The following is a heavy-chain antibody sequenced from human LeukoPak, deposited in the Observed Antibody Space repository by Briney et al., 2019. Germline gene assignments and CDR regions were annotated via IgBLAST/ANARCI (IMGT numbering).Heavy chain of an antibody. CDR2: IYYSGST. J-gene: IGHJ6*02. Sequence: PSETLSLTCTVSGGSISSSSYYWGWIRQPPGKGLEWIGSIYYSGSTYYNPSLKSRVTISVDTSKNQFSLKLSSVTAADTAVYYCAREGYGTMVRGVRFGMDVWGQGTTVTVSS. CDR1: GGSISSSSYY. V-gene: IGHV4-39*07. D-gene: IGHD3-10*01. CDR3: AREGYGTMVRGVRFGMDV.